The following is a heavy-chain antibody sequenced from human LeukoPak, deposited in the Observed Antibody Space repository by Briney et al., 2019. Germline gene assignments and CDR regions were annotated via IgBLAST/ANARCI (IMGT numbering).Heavy chain of an antibody. V-gene: IGHV1-46*01. Sequence: ASVKVSCKASGYTFTSYYMHWVRQAPGQGLEWMGIINPSGGSTSYAQKFQGRVTMTRDTSTSTVYMELSSLRSEDTAVYYCARGWITMIVVVIPFDYWGQGTLVTVSS. CDR3: ARGWITMIVVVIPFDY. CDR2: INPSGGST. CDR1: GYTFTSYY. J-gene: IGHJ4*02. D-gene: IGHD3-22*01.